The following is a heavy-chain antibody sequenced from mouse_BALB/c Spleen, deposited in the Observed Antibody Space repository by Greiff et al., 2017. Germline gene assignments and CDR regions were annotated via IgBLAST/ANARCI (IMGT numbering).Heavy chain of an antibody. D-gene: IGHD1-1*01. V-gene: IGHV1-7*01. Sequence: VKLMESGAELAKPGASVKMSCKASGYTFTSYWMHWVKQRPGQGLEWIGYINPSTGYTEYNQKFKDKATLTADKSSSTAYMQLSSLTSEDSAVYYCARTGDYYGSFAYWGQGTLVTVSA. CDR2: INPSTGYT. CDR3: ARTGDYYGSFAY. J-gene: IGHJ3*01. CDR1: GYTFTSYW.